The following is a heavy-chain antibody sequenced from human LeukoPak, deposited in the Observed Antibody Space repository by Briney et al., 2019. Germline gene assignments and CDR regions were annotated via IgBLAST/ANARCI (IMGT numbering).Heavy chain of an antibody. D-gene: IGHD5-24*01. Sequence: SVKVSCKASGGSFSNYAFSWVRQAPGQALEWMGRITPIVDIATYIQKFQGRVTITANKFTSTAYMELSSLTSEDTAVYYCARGVEMATIKDYMDVWGKGTTVTVSS. V-gene: IGHV1-69*04. J-gene: IGHJ6*03. CDR3: ARGVEMATIKDYMDV. CDR1: GGSFSNYA. CDR2: ITPIVDIA.